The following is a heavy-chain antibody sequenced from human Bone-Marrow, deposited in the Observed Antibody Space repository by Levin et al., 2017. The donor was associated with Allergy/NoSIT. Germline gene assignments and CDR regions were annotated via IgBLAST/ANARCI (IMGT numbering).Heavy chain of an antibody. Sequence: GESLKISCAASGFTFSSYGMHWVRQAPGKGLEWVAVISYDGSNKYYADSVKGRFTISRDNSKNTLYLQMNSLRAEDTAVYYCAKLLAYCGGDCSDQFDYWGQGTLVTVSS. CDR1: GFTFSSYG. D-gene: IGHD2-21*02. CDR2: ISYDGSNK. J-gene: IGHJ4*02. CDR3: AKLLAYCGGDCSDQFDY. V-gene: IGHV3-30*18.